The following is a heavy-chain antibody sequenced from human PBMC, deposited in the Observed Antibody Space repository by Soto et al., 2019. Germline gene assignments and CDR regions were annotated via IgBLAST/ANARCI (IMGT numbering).Heavy chain of an antibody. D-gene: IGHD2-21*02. Sequence: QVQLVQSGAEVKKPGASVKVSCKASGYTFTSYGISWVRQAPGQGLEWMGWISAYNGNTNYAQKFQGRVTMTRDTSISTAYMELSRLRSDDTAVYYCARAYCGGDCYSRLRYWGQGTLVTVSS. V-gene: IGHV1-18*01. J-gene: IGHJ4*02. CDR2: ISAYNGNT. CDR1: GYTFTSYG. CDR3: ARAYCGGDCYSRLRY.